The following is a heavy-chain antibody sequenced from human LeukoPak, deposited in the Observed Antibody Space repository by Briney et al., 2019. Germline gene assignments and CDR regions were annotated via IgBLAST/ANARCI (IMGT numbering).Heavy chain of an antibody. J-gene: IGHJ4*02. V-gene: IGHV3-74*01. CDR2: INDDGSDT. CDR1: GFTFKLYW. D-gene: IGHD3-10*01. CDR3: ARDRGGSDAYHFAY. Sequence: GGSLRLSCAVSGFTFKLYWMHWVRQAPGKGPVWVSRINDDGSDTTYADSAKGRFTISRDDAKNMLFLQMNSLRAEDTAVYYCARDRGGSDAYHFAYGGQEPLVTVSS.